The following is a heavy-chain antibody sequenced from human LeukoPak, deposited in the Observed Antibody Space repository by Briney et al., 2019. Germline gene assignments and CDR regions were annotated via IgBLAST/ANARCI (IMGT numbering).Heavy chain of an antibody. CDR3: ARGPLFVDTAMASWVDY. CDR1: GGSFSGYY. J-gene: IGHJ4*02. V-gene: IGHV4-34*01. D-gene: IGHD5-18*01. CDR2: INHSGST. Sequence: SKTLSLTCAVYGGSFSGYYWSWIRQPPGKGLEWIGEINHSGSTNYNPSLKSRVTISVDTSKNQFSLKLSSVTAADTAVYYCARGPLFVDTAMASWVDYWGQGTLVTVSS.